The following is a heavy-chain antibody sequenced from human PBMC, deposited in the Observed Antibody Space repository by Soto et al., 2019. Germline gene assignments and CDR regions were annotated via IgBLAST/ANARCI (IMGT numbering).Heavy chain of an antibody. Sequence: QVQLVESGGGVVQPGRSLRLSCAASGFTFSSYGMHWVRQAPGKGLELVAVISYDGSNKYYADSVKGRFTISRDNSKNTLYLQMNSLRAEDTAVYYCAKDGPFTISYYFDYWGQGTLVTVSS. CDR2: ISYDGSNK. J-gene: IGHJ4*02. V-gene: IGHV3-30*18. CDR3: AKDGPFTISYYFDY. CDR1: GFTFSSYG. D-gene: IGHD3-10*01.